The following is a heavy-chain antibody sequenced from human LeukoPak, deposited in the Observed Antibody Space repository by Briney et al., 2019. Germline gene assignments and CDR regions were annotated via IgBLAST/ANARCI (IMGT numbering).Heavy chain of an antibody. D-gene: IGHD3-10*01. Sequence: QAGGSLRLSCAASGFTVSNNYMSWVRQAPGKKLEWVSDIYSDGTTFYADSVKGRFTISRDNSKNTLYLQMNSLRAEDTAVYHCAEDYGTMVRGASYYGMDVWGQGTTVTVSS. J-gene: IGHJ6*02. CDR2: IYSDGTT. V-gene: IGHV3-53*01. CDR3: AEDYGTMVRGASYYGMDV. CDR1: GFTVSNNY.